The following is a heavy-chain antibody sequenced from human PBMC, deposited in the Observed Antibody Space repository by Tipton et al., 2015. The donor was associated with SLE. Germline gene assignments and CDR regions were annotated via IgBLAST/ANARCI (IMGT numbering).Heavy chain of an antibody. J-gene: IGHJ3*02. CDR3: ARDIPPYIAVAGYDAFDI. V-gene: IGHV3-53*01. CDR1: GFTVSSNY. Sequence: SLRLSCAASGFTVSSNYMSWVRQAPGKGLEWVSVIYSGGSTYYADSVKGRFSISRDNSKNTLYPQMNSLRAEDTAVYYCARDIPPYIAVAGYDAFDIWGQGTMVTVSS. D-gene: IGHD6-19*01. CDR2: IYSGGST.